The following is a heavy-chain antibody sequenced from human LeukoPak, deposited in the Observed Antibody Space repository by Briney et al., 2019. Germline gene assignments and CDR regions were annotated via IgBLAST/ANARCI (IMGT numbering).Heavy chain of an antibody. Sequence: SETLSLTCTVSGGPISSNYWSWIRQPPGKGLEWIGYVYYSGSSNYNPSLKSRLTTSVDTSKNQFSLKLSSVTAADTAVYYCARGGGVRPFDYWGQGTLVTVSS. CDR3: ARGGGVRPFDY. CDR1: GGPISSNY. J-gene: IGHJ4*02. CDR2: VYYSGSS. D-gene: IGHD3-3*01. V-gene: IGHV4-59*01.